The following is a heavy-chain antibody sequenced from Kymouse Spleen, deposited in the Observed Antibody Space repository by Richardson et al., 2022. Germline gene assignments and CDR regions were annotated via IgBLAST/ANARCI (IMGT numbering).Heavy chain of an antibody. CDR2: ISYDGSNK. J-gene: IGHJ6*02. Sequence: QVQLVESGGGVVQPGRSLRLSCAASGFTFSSYGMHWVRQAPGKGLEWVAVISYDGSNKYYADSVKGRFTISRDNSKNTLYLQMNSLRAEDTAVYYCAKEGTYYDFWSGYYKGYGMDVWGQGTTVTVSS. CDR3: AKEGTYYDFWSGYYKGYGMDV. D-gene: IGHD3-3*01. V-gene: IGHV3-30*18. CDR1: GFTFSSYG.